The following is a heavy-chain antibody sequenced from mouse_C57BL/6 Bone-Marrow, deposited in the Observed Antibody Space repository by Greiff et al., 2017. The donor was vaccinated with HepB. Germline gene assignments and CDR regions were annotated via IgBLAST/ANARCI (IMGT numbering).Heavy chain of an antibody. CDR3: TRNGYSRFAY. Sequence: EVKLVESGEGLVKPGGSLKLSCAASGFTFSSYAMSWVRQTPEKRLEWVAYISSGGDYIYYADTVKGRFTISRDNARNTLYLQMSSLKSEDTAMDYCTRNGYSRFAYWGQGTLVTVSA. CDR1: GFTFSSYA. CDR2: ISSGGDYI. D-gene: IGHD2-3*01. V-gene: IGHV5-9-1*02. J-gene: IGHJ3*01.